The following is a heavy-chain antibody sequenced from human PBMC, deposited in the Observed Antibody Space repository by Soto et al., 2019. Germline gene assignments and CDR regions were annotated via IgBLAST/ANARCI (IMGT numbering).Heavy chain of an antibody. CDR3: ASSSGYPP. V-gene: IGHV3-48*01. CDR1: GFTFSSYS. Sequence: PGGSLRLSFAASGFTFSSYSMNWVRQAPGKGLEWVSYISSSSNTIYYADSVKGRFTISRDNAKNSLYLQMNSLRAEDTAVYYCASSSGYPPWGQGTLVTVSS. CDR2: ISSSSNTI. J-gene: IGHJ5*02. D-gene: IGHD5-12*01.